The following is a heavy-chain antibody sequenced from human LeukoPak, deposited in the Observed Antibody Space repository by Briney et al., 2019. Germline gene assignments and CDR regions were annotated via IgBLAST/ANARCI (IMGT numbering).Heavy chain of an antibody. D-gene: IGHD2-2*01. V-gene: IGHV4-59*01. J-gene: IGHJ5*02. CDR2: IYSSGST. CDR1: GASMSSFY. Sequence: SETLSLTCTVSGASMSSFYWSWIRQSPGKGLEWIGYIYSSGSTDYNPSLKSRVTISVDTSKSQFSLKLSSVTAADTAVYYCARAGYCSSTSCPSNWFDPWGQGTLVTVSS. CDR3: ARAGYCSSTSCPSNWFDP.